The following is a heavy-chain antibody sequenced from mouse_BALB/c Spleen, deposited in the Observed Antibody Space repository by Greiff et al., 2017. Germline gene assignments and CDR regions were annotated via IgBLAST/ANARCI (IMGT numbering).Heavy chain of an antibody. Sequence: EVKLVESGGGLVQPGGSRKLSCAASGFTFSSFGMHWVRQAPEKGLEWVAYISSGSSTIYYADTVKGRFTISRDNPKNTLFLQMTSLRSEDTAMYYCARLGHYYGFDYWGQGTTLTVSS. CDR2: ISSGSSTI. J-gene: IGHJ2*01. D-gene: IGHD1-2*01. CDR3: ARLGHYYGFDY. CDR1: GFTFSSFG. V-gene: IGHV5-17*02.